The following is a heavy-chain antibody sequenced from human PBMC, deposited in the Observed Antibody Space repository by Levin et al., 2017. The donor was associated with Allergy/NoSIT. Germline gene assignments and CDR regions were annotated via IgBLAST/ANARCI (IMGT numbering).Heavy chain of an antibody. J-gene: IGHJ4*02. V-gene: IGHV3-48*04. D-gene: IGHD1-26*01. CDR2: IGPSSNR. CDR3: ARDDKWALDL. CDR1: GFNFIKFS. Sequence: GGSLRLSCVASGFNFIKFSINWVRQAPGKGLEWVSYIGPSSNRHYPESMRGRVTISRDNSKNSLYLEVNNLRAEDTAVYYCARDDKWALDLWGQGVLVTVSS.